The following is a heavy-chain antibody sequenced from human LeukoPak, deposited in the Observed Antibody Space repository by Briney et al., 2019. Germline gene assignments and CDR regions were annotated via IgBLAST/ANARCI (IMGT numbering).Heavy chain of an antibody. V-gene: IGHV3-9*01. CDR3: AKVRGTYSSGYFFDY. J-gene: IGHJ4*02. CDR1: GFTFDNYA. Sequence: GRSLRLSCAASGFTFDNYAMHWVRQAPGKGLEWLSIISWNSGYISYADSVKGRFTISRDNAKKSLDLQMNSLRAGDTAFYYCAKVRGTYSSGYFFDYWGQGTLVTVSS. CDR2: ISWNSGYI. D-gene: IGHD6-19*01.